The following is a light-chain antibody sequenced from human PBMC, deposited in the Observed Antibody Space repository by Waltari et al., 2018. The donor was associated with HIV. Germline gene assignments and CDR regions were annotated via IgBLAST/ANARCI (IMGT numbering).Light chain of an antibody. CDR1: NPVIRVTP. CDR3: SAWDDTLQVV. Sequence: QSVPTQPPAVAGLPAAKVAISRSASNPVIRVTPINWYQQVPGRAPELVAYRSHQRPSGVADRFSGAKSGTSASLAINGVRAEDEATYFCSAWDDTLQVVFGGGTKLTVL. V-gene: IGLV1-44*01. CDR2: RSH. J-gene: IGLJ3*02.